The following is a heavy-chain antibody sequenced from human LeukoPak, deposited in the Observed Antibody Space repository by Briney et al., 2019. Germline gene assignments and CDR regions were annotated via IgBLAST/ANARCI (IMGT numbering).Heavy chain of an antibody. J-gene: IGHJ4*02. Sequence: PSETLSLTCTVSGDSIRSSSNYWGWIRQPPGKRLEWIGSIYYSGSAYYNPSLKSRVTISVDTSKNQFSLKLRSVTAADTAVYYCARAPVWGVATPNLFFVYWGQGTLVTVSS. CDR2: IYYSGSA. V-gene: IGHV4-39*01. CDR1: GDSIRSSSNY. CDR3: ARAPVWGVATPNLFFVY. D-gene: IGHD2-8*01.